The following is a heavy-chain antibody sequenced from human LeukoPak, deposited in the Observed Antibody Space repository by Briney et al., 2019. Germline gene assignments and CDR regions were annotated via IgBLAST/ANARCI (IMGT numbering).Heavy chain of an antibody. D-gene: IGHD1-26*01. CDR3: ARDKWEPRYAFDI. CDR1: GFTFSTYG. Sequence: GGSLRLSCEASGFTFSTYGINWVSQAPGKGLEWVSAISGSGGSTYYADSVKGWFTISRDNSKNTLWLQMNSLKGEDTAVYYCARDKWEPRYAFDIWGQGTMVTVSS. J-gene: IGHJ3*02. V-gene: IGHV3-23*01. CDR2: ISGSGGST.